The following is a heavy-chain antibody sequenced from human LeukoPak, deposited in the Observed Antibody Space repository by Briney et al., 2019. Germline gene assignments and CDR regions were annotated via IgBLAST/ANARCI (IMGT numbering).Heavy chain of an antibody. CDR1: GGSISSSSHY. Sequence: SETLSLTCTVSGGSISSSSHYWGWIRQPPGKGLEWIASMSSSGTTYYKPSLKSRVTISVDTSTNQISLHLSCMSAPDTAVYFCVRSGYSFLVDSWGQGTLVTVSS. D-gene: IGHD5-18*01. CDR3: VRSGYSFLVDS. CDR2: MSSSGTT. V-gene: IGHV4-39*01. J-gene: IGHJ4*02.